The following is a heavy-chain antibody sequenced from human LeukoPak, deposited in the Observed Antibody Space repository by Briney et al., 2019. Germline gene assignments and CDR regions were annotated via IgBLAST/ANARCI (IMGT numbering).Heavy chain of an antibody. CDR1: GFTFSNAW. V-gene: IGHV3-15*01. CDR3: TTLFIAAAGTIY. J-gene: IGHJ4*02. Sequence: GVSLRLSCAASGFTFSNAWMSWVRQAPGKGLEWVGRIKSKTDGGTTDYAAPVKGRFTISRDDSKNTLYLQMNSLKTEDTAVYYCTTLFIAAAGTIYRGQGTLVTVSS. D-gene: IGHD6-13*01. CDR2: IKSKTDGGTT.